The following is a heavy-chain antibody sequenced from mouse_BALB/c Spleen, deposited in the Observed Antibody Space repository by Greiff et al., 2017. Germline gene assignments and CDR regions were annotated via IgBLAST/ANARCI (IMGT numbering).Heavy chain of an antibody. D-gene: IGHD2-1*01. Sequence: VKLVESGPGLVAPSQSLSITCTVSGFSLTSYDISWIRQPPGQGLEWLGVIWTGGGTNYNSAFMSRLSISKDNSKSQVFLKMNSLQTDDTAIYYCVIEGYGNYGFAYWGQGTLVTVSA. V-gene: IGHV2-9-2*01. J-gene: IGHJ3*01. CDR1: GFSLTSYD. CDR2: IWTGGGT. CDR3: VIEGYGNYGFAY.